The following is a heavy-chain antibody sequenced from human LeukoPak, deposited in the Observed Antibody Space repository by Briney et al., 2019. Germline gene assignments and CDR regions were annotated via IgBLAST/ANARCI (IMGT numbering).Heavy chain of an antibody. V-gene: IGHV4-59*01. J-gene: IGHJ3*02. CDR3: ARSHYDILTGYFWFAFDI. CDR1: GGSISSYY. Sequence: KTSETLSLTCTVSGGSISSYYWSWIRQPPGKGLEWIGYIYYSGSTNYNPSLKSRVTISVDTSKNQFSLKLSSVTAADTAVYYCARSHYDILTGYFWFAFDIRGQGTMVTVSS. CDR2: IYYSGST. D-gene: IGHD3-9*01.